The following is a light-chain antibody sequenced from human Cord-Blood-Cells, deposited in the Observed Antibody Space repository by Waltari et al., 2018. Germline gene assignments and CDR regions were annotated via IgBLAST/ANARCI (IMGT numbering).Light chain of an antibody. J-gene: IGKJ1*01. CDR3: QQRSNWLWT. CDR2: DAS. CDR1: QSVSSY. Sequence: EIVLITSPPTLTLYPGERATPSCRASQSVSSYLAWYQQKPGQAPRLLIYDASNRATGIPARFSGSGSGTDFTLTISILEPEDFAVYYCQQRSNWLWTFGQGTKVEIK. V-gene: IGKV3-11*01.